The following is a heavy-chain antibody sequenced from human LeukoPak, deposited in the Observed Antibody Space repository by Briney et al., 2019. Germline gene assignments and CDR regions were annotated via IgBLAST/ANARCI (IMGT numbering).Heavy chain of an antibody. V-gene: IGHV3-74*01. J-gene: IGHJ6*02. CDR2: INRDWGNI. Sequence: GGSLRLSCVASGFPFSSYWMHWVRQDPRKGLVWVSRINRDWGNINYADSVRGRFTISRDDAKNTLYLQMNTLRVEDTAVYYCTRDLMDYDVSTGLHHYYMDVWGQGTTVTVSS. D-gene: IGHD3-9*01. CDR3: TRDLMDYDVSTGLHHYYMDV. CDR1: GFPFSSYW.